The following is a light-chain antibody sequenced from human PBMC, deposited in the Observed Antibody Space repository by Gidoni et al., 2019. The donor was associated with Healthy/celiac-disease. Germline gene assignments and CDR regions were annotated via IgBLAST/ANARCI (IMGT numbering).Light chain of an antibody. V-gene: IGKV3-11*01. CDR2: DAA. CDR3: QQRSNCWT. CDR1: QSVSRY. J-gene: IGKJ1*01. Sequence: ESVLTQSPATLSLSPGERATLSCRASQSVSRYLAWYQQKPGQAPRLLIYDAANRATGIPARFSGSASGTDFTLTISSLVPEDFAFYYCQQRSNCWTFGQGTKVEIK.